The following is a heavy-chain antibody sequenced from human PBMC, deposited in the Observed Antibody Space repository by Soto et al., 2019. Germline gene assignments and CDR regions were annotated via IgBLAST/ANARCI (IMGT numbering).Heavy chain of an antibody. CDR1: GYTFTTYA. CDR2: INAGNGNT. D-gene: IGHD6-13*01. CDR3: ATGRGSTWTPAAGY. V-gene: IGHV1-3*01. J-gene: IGHJ4*02. Sequence: QVQLVQSGAEVKKPGASVKVSCKASGYTFTTYALHWVRQAPGQSLEWMGWINAGNGNTEYSQKFQGRVTITRDTAATTAYMELSSLGSGDTAVYFCATGRGSTWTPAAGYWGQGTLVTVSS.